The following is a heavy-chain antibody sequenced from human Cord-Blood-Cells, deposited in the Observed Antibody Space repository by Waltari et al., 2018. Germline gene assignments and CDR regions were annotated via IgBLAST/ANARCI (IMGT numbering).Heavy chain of an antibody. CDR3: AREAEVGATKRAFDY. V-gene: IGHV3-21*01. CDR1: GFTFSSYS. J-gene: IGHJ4*02. CDR2: ISSSSSYI. D-gene: IGHD1-26*01. Sequence: EVQLVESGGGLVKPGGSLRLSCAASGFTFSSYSMNWVRQAPGKGLEWVSSISSSSSYIYYADSVKGRFTISRDNAKNSLYLQINSLRAEDTAVYYCAREAEVGATKRAFDYWGQGTLVTVSS.